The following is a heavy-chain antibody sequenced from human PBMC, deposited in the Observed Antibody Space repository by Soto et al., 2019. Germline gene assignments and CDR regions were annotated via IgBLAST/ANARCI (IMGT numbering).Heavy chain of an antibody. J-gene: IGHJ4*02. D-gene: IGHD5-18*01. CDR2: IYSAGST. Sequence: PGGSLRLSCAASGLTVSSSYMSWVRQAPGKGLQWVSVIYSAGSTYYANSVKGRFTISRDISTNMVYLQMSSLTDEDTAVYYCARDREPEYSSAIFYEIWGQGALLTASS. CDR3: ARDREPEYSSAIFYEI. CDR1: GLTVSSSY. V-gene: IGHV3-53*01.